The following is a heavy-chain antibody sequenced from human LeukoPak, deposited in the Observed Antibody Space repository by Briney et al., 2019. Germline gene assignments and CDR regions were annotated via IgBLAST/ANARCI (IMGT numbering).Heavy chain of an antibody. J-gene: IGHJ4*02. CDR3: ARSSSGWYWTSDY. CDR2: INWNGGST. Sequence: GGSLRLSCTASGFKFDDYGMTWVRQAPGKGLEWVSGINWNGGSTGYADSVKGRFTISRDNAKNSLYLQMNSLRAEDTALYYCARSSSGWYWTSDYWGQGTLVTVSS. CDR1: GFKFDDYG. V-gene: IGHV3-20*04. D-gene: IGHD6-19*01.